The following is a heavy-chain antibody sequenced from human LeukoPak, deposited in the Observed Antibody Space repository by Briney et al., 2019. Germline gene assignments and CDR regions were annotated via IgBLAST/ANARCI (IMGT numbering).Heavy chain of an antibody. V-gene: IGHV1-46*01. CDR1: GNTLTNYY. D-gene: IGHD3-22*01. CDR3: ARESRDSSGYYGTDV. Sequence: ASVKVSCKASGNTLTNYYMYWVRQAPGQGLEWMGIINPSGGSTTYAQKFQGRVTMTRDTSTSTVYIDLSSPRSEDTAVYYCARESRDSSGYYGTDVWGQGTTVTVSS. CDR2: INPSGGST. J-gene: IGHJ6*02.